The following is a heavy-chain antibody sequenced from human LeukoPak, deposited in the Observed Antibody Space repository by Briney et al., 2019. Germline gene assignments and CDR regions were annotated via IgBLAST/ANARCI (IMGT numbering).Heavy chain of an antibody. CDR3: ARDSDILTGPTTI. V-gene: IGHV1-69*13. CDR2: IIPIFGTG. D-gene: IGHD3-9*01. J-gene: IGHJ4*02. Sequence: SVKVSCKASGGTFISYAISWVRQAPGQGLEWMGGIIPIFGTGNYAQKFQGRVTITADESTSTAYMELSSLRSEDTAVYYCARDSDILTGPTTIWGQGTLVTVSS. CDR1: GGTFISYA.